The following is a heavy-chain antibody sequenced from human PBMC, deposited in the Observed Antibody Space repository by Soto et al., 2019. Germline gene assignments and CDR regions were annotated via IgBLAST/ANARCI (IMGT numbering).Heavy chain of an antibody. CDR2: IPGSGAVT. D-gene: IGHD4-17*01. J-gene: IGHJ3*01. CDR1: GLSFSSYA. V-gene: IGHV3-23*01. Sequence: EVQFLESGGGVLRPVLSLRLSWGASGLSFSSYAMTWFLQSSGKGLEWVACIPGSGAVTTYTDSVRGRLSIYSDNSKNKIYLHVDSLRADDTAVYYCGQLPNGDHFGAFDFWGQGTTVIVSS. CDR3: GQLPNGDHFGAFDF.